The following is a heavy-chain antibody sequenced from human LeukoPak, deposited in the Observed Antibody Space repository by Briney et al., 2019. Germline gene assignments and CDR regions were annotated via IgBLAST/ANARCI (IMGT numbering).Heavy chain of an antibody. J-gene: IGHJ4*02. Sequence: PVGSLRLSCAASGFTFSSYAMSWGRQAPGKGLEWGSTISGSGSGGSTYYAASVKGRFTIYRDNSKDTLYLQMNSPRAEDTAVYYCAKLLAVTNSYYFNYWGQGTLVTVSS. CDR3: AKLLAVTNSYYFNY. V-gene: IGHV3-23*01. CDR1: GFTFSSYA. D-gene: IGHD6-19*01. CDR2: ISGSGSGGST.